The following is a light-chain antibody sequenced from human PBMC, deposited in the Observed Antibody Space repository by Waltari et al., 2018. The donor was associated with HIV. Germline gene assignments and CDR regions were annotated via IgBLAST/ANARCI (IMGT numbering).Light chain of an antibody. CDR2: DRN. J-gene: IGLJ3*02. CDR3: NSRDTIGHWF. V-gene: IGLV3-19*01. Sequence: SSELAQDPAVSVALGQTVRITCQGHCVRTSYASWYQQKPGQAPVLVFDDRNNRPSGIPDRFSGSNSGDTASLTITGAQAEDEADYYCNSRDTIGHWFFGGGTKVTVL. CDR1: CVRTSY.